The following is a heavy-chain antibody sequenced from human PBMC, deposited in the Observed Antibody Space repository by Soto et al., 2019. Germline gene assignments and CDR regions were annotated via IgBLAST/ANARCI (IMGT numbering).Heavy chain of an antibody. CDR3: AISRIIYDSSGPGGYGMDV. CDR1: GYTFTSYY. CDR2: INPSGGST. J-gene: IGHJ6*02. Sequence: GASVKVSCKASGYTFTSYYMHWVRQAPGQGLEWMGIINPSGGSTSYAQKFQGRVTMTRDTSTSTVYMELSSLRSEDTAVYYCAISRIIYDSSGPGGYGMDVWGQGTTVTVSS. V-gene: IGHV1-46*01. D-gene: IGHD3-22*01.